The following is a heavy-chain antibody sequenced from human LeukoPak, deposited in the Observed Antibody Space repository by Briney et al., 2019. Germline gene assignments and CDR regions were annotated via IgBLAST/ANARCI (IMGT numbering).Heavy chain of an antibody. V-gene: IGHV3-74*01. CDR1: GFDFSSNW. CDR3: AKDHYWSIDY. CDR2: IKGDGIST. J-gene: IGHJ4*02. D-gene: IGHD3-3*01. Sequence: GGSLRLSCAASGFDFSSNWMHWVRHAPGQGLVWVSRIKGDGISTNYADSVKGRFTISRDIAKNTLYLQMNSLRAEDTGVYYCAKDHYWSIDYWGRGTLVAVSS.